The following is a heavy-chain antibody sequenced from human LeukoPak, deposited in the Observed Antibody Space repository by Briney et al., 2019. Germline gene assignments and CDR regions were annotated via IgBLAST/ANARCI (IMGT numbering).Heavy chain of an antibody. Sequence: ASVKVSCKASGYTFTGYYMHWVRQAPGQGLEWMGWINPNSGGTNYAQKFQGRVTMTRDTSISTAYMELSRLRSDDTAVYYCAREFYGSGSDRPDYWGQGTLVTVSS. CDR3: AREFYGSGSDRPDY. CDR1: GYTFTGYY. D-gene: IGHD3-10*01. CDR2: INPNSGGT. J-gene: IGHJ4*02. V-gene: IGHV1-2*02.